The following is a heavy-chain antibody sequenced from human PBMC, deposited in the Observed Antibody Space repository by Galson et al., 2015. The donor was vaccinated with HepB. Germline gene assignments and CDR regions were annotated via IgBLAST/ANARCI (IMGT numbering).Heavy chain of an antibody. CDR1: GFTFSSYA. V-gene: IGHV3-23*01. J-gene: IGHJ3*02. CDR3: AKDSFSLGPMVRVPDAFDI. D-gene: IGHD3-10*01. CDR2: ISGSGGST. Sequence: SLRLSCAASGFTFSSYAMSWVRQAPGKGLEWVSAISGSGGSTYYADSVKGRFTISRDNSKNTLYLQMNSLRAEDTAVYYCAKDSFSLGPMVRVPDAFDIWGQGTMVTVSS.